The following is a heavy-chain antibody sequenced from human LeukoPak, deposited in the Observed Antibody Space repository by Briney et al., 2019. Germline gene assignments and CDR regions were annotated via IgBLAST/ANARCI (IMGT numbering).Heavy chain of an antibody. V-gene: IGHV3-23*01. D-gene: IGHD5-12*01. CDR1: GFKFSDYS. CDR2: ISSSGGST. Sequence: PGGSLRLSCAASGFKFSDYSMIWVRQAPGKGLEWVSGISSSGGSTHYADSVKGRFTISRDNSKSTLYLQMDSLRAEDTAVYYCAKDPVDLYYFDYWGQGTLVTVSS. J-gene: IGHJ4*02. CDR3: AKDPVDLYYFDY.